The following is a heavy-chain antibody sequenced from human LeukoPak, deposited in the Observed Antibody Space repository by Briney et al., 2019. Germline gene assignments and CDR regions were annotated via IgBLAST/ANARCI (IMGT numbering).Heavy chain of an antibody. V-gene: IGHV4-59*01. J-gene: IGHJ3*02. CDR3: ARVYSGHYYAFDI. CDR2: IYYTGST. CDR1: GGSISSYY. Sequence: SSETLPLTCTVSGGSISSYYWSWIRQPPGKGLEWIGYIYYTGSTNYNPSLKSRVTISVDTSKNHFSLKLTSVTAADAAVYYCARVYSGHYYAFDIWGQGTMVTVSS. D-gene: IGHD1-26*01.